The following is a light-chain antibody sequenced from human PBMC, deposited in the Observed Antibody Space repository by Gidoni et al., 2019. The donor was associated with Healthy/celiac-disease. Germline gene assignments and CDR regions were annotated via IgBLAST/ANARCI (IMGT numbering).Light chain of an antibody. Sequence: QSVLPQPPSASGTPGPRVTISCSGSSSNIGSNTVNWYQQLPGTAPKLLIYSNNQRPSGVPDRFSGSKSGTSASLAISGLQSEDEADYYCAAWDDSLNGHYVFGTGTKVTVL. CDR2: SNN. J-gene: IGLJ1*01. CDR3: AAWDDSLNGHYV. CDR1: SSNIGSNT. V-gene: IGLV1-44*01.